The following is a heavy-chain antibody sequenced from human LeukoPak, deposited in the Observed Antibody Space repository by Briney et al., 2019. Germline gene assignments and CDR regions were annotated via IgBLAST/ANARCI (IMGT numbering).Heavy chain of an antibody. CDR1: GFTFSSYV. J-gene: IGHJ4*02. D-gene: IGHD6-19*01. CDR2: ISGSGGST. V-gene: IGHV3-23*01. CDR3: AKGPRSGWSLLYFDY. Sequence: GGSLRLSCAASGFTFSSYVMSWVRQAPGKGLEWVSAISGSGGSTYYADSVKGRFTISRDNSKNTLYLQMNSLRAEDTAVYYCAKGPRSGWSLLYFDYWGQGTLVTVSS.